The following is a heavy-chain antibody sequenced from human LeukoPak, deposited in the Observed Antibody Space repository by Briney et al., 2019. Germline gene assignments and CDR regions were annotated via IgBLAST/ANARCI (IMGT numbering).Heavy chain of an antibody. CDR3: ARSRGVVVPVEDY. Sequence: PGGSLRLSCAASGFTFSSYSMNWVRQAPGKGLEWVSSISSSSSYIYYADSVKGRFTLSRDNAKNSLYLQMNSLRAEDTAVYYCARSRGVVVPVEDYWGQGTLVTVSS. D-gene: IGHD2-2*01. V-gene: IGHV3-21*01. J-gene: IGHJ4*02. CDR1: GFTFSSYS. CDR2: ISSSSSYI.